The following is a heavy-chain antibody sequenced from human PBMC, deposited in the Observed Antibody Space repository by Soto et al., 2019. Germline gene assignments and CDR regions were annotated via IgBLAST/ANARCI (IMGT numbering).Heavy chain of an antibody. CDR3: ARARRKELLWFGEHDAFDI. D-gene: IGHD3-10*01. CDR1: GGSLSSGVYF. V-gene: IGHV4-31*03. J-gene: IGHJ3*02. CDR2: IYYSGST. Sequence: NLSLTCTFSGGSLSSGVYFWSWIRQDTGKGLEWIGYIYYSGSTYYNPSLKSRVTISVDTSKNQFSLKLSSVTAADTAVYYCARARRKELLWFGEHDAFDIWGQGTMVT.